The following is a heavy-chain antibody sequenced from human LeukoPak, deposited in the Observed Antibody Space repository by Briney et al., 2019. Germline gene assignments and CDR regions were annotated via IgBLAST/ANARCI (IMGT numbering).Heavy chain of an antibody. Sequence: ASVKVSCKASGYTFTGYYMHWVRQAPGQGLEWMGWINPNSGGTDYAQKFQGWVTMTRDTSISTAYMELSRLRSDDTAVYYCARESSVASGDYWGQGTLVTASS. CDR1: GYTFTGYY. D-gene: IGHD6-19*01. CDR3: ARESSVASGDY. J-gene: IGHJ4*02. CDR2: INPNSGGT. V-gene: IGHV1-2*04.